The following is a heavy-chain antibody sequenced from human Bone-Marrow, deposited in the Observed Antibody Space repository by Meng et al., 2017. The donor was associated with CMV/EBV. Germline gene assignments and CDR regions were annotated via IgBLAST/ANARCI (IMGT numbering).Heavy chain of an antibody. V-gene: IGHV3-48*03. J-gene: IGHJ4*02. Sequence: GESLKISCAASGFTFSSYEMNWVRQAPGKGLEWVSYISSSGSTIYYADSVKGRFTISRDNAKNSLYLQMNSLRAEDTAVYYCARVRDFWSGYKYYFDYWGQATRVTGSS. CDR1: GFTFSSYE. CDR2: ISSSGSTI. D-gene: IGHD3-3*01. CDR3: ARVRDFWSGYKYYFDY.